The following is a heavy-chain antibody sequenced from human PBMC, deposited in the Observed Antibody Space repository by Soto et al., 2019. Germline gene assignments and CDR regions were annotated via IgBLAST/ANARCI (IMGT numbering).Heavy chain of an antibody. CDR3: ARDFPSYDSSGYLFDY. D-gene: IGHD3-22*01. V-gene: IGHV3-48*02. CDR2: ISSSSSTI. Sequence: GGSLRLSCAASGFTFNNYAMNWVRQAPGKGLEWVSYISSSSSTIYYADSVKGRFTISRDKAKNSLYLQKNSLRDEDTVVYYFARDFPSYDSSGYLFDYWGQGTLVTVSS. CDR1: GFTFNNYA. J-gene: IGHJ4*02.